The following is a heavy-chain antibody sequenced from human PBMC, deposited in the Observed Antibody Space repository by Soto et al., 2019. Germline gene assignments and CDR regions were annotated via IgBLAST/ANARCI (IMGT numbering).Heavy chain of an antibody. V-gene: IGHV3-7*01. Sequence: GGSLRLACASSGFTVYSYLVGWVRQAPGKGLEWVANIKQDGSEKYYVDSVKGRFTISRDNAKNSLYLQMNSLRAEDTAVYYCARVMGTANGGPEDIVVVPAAIIDYYYYYMDVWGKGTTVTVSS. CDR1: GFTVYSYL. D-gene: IGHD2-2*02. CDR3: ARVMGTANGGPEDIVVVPAAIIDYYYYYMDV. J-gene: IGHJ6*03. CDR2: IKQDGSEK.